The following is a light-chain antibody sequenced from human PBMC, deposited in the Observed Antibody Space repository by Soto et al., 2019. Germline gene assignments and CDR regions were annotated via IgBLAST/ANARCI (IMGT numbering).Light chain of an antibody. CDR2: GAS. Sequence: ETMLTQSPATLSASPGERVTLSCRTTQSVTYNLAGYQQKPGQAPRLLIYGASTRATGIPARFSGRGCETEFTVTISRLQSDDVAVYYCRQYNGLLWTFGQGTKVEIK. V-gene: IGKV3-15*01. J-gene: IGKJ1*01. CDR1: QSVTYN. CDR3: RQYNGLLWT.